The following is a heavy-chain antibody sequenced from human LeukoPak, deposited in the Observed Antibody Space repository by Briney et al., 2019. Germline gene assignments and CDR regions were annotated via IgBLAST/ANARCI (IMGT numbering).Heavy chain of an antibody. CDR3: ARHPRESFGSGSDEYYYYYYLDV. CDR2: IYYSGST. D-gene: IGHD3-10*01. J-gene: IGHJ6*03. CDR1: GGSISSSSYY. Sequence: SETLSLTCTVSGGSISSSSYYWGWIRQPPGKGLEWIGSIYYSGSTYYNPSLKSRVTISVDTSKNQFSLKLSSVTAADTAVYYCARHPRESFGSGSDEYYYYYYLDVWGKGTTVTVSS. V-gene: IGHV4-39*01.